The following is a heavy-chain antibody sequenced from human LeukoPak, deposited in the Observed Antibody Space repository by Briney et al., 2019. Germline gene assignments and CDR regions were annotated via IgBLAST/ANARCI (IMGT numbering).Heavy chain of an antibody. CDR1: GGSISSSNW. V-gene: IGHV4-4*02. D-gene: IGHD6-13*01. CDR2: IYHSGST. CDR3: ARGRGYSLLYYYYYYYMDV. Sequence: PSETLSLTCAVSGGSISSSNWWSWVRQPPGKGLEWIGEIYHSGSTNYNPSLKSRVTISVDTSKNQFSLKLSSVTAADTAVYYCARGRGYSLLYYYYYYYMDVWGKGTTVTVSS. J-gene: IGHJ6*03.